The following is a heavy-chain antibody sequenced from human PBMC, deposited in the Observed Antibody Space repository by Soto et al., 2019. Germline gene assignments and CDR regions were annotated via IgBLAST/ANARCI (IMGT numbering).Heavy chain of an antibody. CDR2: IHHSGST. J-gene: IGHJ5*02. CDR3: TRRGGRGSGVFIIDWLDP. CDR1: AGSLYSSNW. D-gene: IGHD3-3*01. Sequence: PSETLSPTCDVAAGSLYSSNWWTWGRQTPGMGLQWIGEIHHSGSTNYNPSLQSPVTISADKSQNQFFLNLASVTAADTAMYYCTRRGGRGSGVFIIDWLDPWGQGTQVTLSS. V-gene: IGHV4-4*02.